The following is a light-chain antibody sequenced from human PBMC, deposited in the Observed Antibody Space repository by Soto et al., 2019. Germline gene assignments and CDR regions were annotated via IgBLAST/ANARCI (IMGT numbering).Light chain of an antibody. Sequence: EIVMTQSPATLSVSPGERATLSCRASQSVSSNLAWYQQKPGRAPRLLIYGASTRATGIPARFSGSGSGTEFTLTLSSLQSEDFAIYYCQQYNNWPPFTFGPGTKVDIK. J-gene: IGKJ3*01. V-gene: IGKV3-15*01. CDR1: QSVSSN. CDR2: GAS. CDR3: QQYNNWPPFT.